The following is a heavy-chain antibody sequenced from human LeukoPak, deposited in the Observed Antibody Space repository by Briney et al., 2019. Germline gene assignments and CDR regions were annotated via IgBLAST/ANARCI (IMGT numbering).Heavy chain of an antibody. Sequence: PGGSLRLSCAASGFTFSSYAMTWVRQAPGKGLEWVSSISGSSINTYYADSVKGRLTISRDNSKNTLYLQMNSLRAEDTAVYYCAKAQAAADIIFDYWGQGTLVTVSS. CDR3: AKAQAAADIIFDY. V-gene: IGHV3-23*01. CDR2: ISGSSINT. CDR1: GFTFSSYA. D-gene: IGHD6-13*01. J-gene: IGHJ4*02.